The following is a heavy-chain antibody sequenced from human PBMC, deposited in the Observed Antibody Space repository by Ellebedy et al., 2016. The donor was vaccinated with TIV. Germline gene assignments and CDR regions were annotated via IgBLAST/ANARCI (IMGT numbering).Heavy chain of an antibody. D-gene: IGHD5-24*01. CDR2: ITSTSKYM. CDR1: GFTFRTYS. J-gene: IGHJ6*02. V-gene: IGHV3-21*01. CDR3: ARDREVKGYNSYYFGMDV. Sequence: GGSLRLSXAASGFTFRTYSMNWVRQAPGKGLEWVSSITSTSKYMYYADSVKGRFTISRDNAKNSLYLQMNSMRAEDTALYYCARDREVKGYNSYYFGMDVWGQGTTVIVSS.